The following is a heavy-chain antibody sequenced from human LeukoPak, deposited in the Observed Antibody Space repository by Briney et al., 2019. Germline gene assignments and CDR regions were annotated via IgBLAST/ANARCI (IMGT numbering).Heavy chain of an antibody. V-gene: IGHV3-23*01. D-gene: IGHD1-26*01. Sequence: PGGSLRLSCAASGLTFSNYAMSWFRQAPGKGLEWVSGITSGFTPHYADSVKGRFTISGDNSKNTFHLQMNSLRAEDTAVYYCAKDYSDSRVGDVFFEYWGQGTLATVSS. CDR1: GLTFSNYA. J-gene: IGHJ4*02. CDR2: ITSGFTP. CDR3: AKDYSDSRVGDVFFEY.